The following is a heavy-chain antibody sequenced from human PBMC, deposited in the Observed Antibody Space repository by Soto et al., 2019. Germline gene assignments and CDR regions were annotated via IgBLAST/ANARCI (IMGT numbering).Heavy chain of an antibody. CDR2: ITGSSSYI. Sequence: EVQLVESGGGLVKPGGSLRLSCAASGFTFSSYSMNWVRQAPGKGLEWVSSITGSSSYIYYADSVKGRFTISRDNAKNSRYLQMNSLRAEDTAVYYCAIDVYYYDSSAYWAYWGQGTLVTVSS. D-gene: IGHD3-22*01. J-gene: IGHJ4*02. CDR3: AIDVYYYDSSAYWAY. V-gene: IGHV3-21*02. CDR1: GFTFSSYS.